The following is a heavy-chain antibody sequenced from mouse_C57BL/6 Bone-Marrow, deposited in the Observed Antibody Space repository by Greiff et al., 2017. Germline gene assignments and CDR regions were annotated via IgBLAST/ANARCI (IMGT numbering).Heavy chain of an antibody. CDR2: IDPSDSYT. V-gene: IGHV1-69*01. D-gene: IGHD2-3*01. CDR3: ASLIYDGYPYYLDY. J-gene: IGHJ2*01. Sequence: QVQLQQPGAELVMPGASVKLSCTASGYTFTSYWMHWVKQRPGQGLEWIGEIDPSDSYTNYTQKFKGKSTLTVDKSSSTAYMQLSSLTSEDSAVYYCASLIYDGYPYYLDYWGQGTTLTVSS. CDR1: GYTFTSYW.